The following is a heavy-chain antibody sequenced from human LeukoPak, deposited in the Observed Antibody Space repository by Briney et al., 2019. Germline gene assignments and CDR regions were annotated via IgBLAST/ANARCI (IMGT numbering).Heavy chain of an antibody. V-gene: IGHV1-69*13. Sequence: ASVKVSCKASGYTFTSYAMHWVRQAPGHGLEWMGGIIPLFNTPNYAQKFQGRVTITADESTSTVYMEVNSLRYEDTAVYFCARGGPVGSTEYYLDYWGQGTLVTVSS. CDR1: GYTFTSYA. J-gene: IGHJ4*02. CDR2: IIPLFNTP. CDR3: ARGGPVGSTEYYLDY. D-gene: IGHD1-26*01.